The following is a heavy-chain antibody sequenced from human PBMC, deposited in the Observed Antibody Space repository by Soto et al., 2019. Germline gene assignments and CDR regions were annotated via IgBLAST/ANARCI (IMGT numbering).Heavy chain of an antibody. V-gene: IGHV1-2*02. CDR2: MRPDSGGA. CDR1: GYTFTGYY. D-gene: IGHD3-16*01. CDR3: ARDPHEGVYDY. Sequence: ASVKVSCKASGYTFTGYYLHWIRQAPGQGLRWMGWMRPDSGGANYAQKFQGRVSMTRDTSTSTFYMELSRLASDDTAVYYCARDPHEGVYDYWGQGTQVTVSS. J-gene: IGHJ4*02.